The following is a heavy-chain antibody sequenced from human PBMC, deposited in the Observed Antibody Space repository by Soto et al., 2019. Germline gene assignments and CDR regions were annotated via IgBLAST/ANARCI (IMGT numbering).Heavy chain of an antibody. J-gene: IGHJ6*02. D-gene: IGHD6-6*01. CDR2: IIPIFGTE. CDR1: GGTFSSYA. V-gene: IGHV1-69*01. CDR3: ARRSSPNIAAWGYYYYGMDV. Sequence: QVQLVQSGAEVKKPGSSVKVSCKASGGTFSSYAISWVRQAPGQGLEWMGGIIPIFGTENYAQKFQGRVTITADESTSTAYRELSSLRSEDTAVYYCARRSSPNIAAWGYYYYGMDVWGQGTTVTVSS.